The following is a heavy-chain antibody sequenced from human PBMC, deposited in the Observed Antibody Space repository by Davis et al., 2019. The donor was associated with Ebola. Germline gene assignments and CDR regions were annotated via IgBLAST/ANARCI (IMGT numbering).Heavy chain of an antibody. V-gene: IGHV1-3*01. Sequence: ASVKVSCKASGGTFSSYAISWVRQAPGQRLEWMGWINAGNGNTKYSQKFQGRVTITRDTSASTAYMELSSLRSEDTAVYYCARAGGIVVVPAAQRHYYYGMDVWGQGTTVTVSS. J-gene: IGHJ6*02. D-gene: IGHD2-2*01. CDR1: GGTFSSYA. CDR2: INAGNGNT. CDR3: ARAGGIVVVPAAQRHYYYGMDV.